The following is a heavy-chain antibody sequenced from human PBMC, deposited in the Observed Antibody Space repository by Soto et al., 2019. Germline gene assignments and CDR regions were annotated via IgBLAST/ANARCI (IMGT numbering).Heavy chain of an antibody. CDR1: GVSFSGYY. D-gene: IGHD3-3*01. CDR3: ARVRDWFDP. CDR2: IDHSGYT. V-gene: IGHV4-34*01. Sequence: LSLTCSVYGVSFSGYYWNWIRQPPGKGLEWIGEIDHSGYTNYNPSLKSRVTISVDTSKNQFSLRLTSVTAADTAVYYCARVRDWFDPWGQGTLVTVSS. J-gene: IGHJ5*02.